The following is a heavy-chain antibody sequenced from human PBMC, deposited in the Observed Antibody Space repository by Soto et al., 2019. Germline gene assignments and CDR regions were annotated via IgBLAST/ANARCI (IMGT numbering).Heavy chain of an antibody. Sequence: QVQLVQSGAEVKKPGASVKVSCKASGYTFTGYYMHWVRQAPGQGLEWMGWINPNSGGTNYAQKLQGRVTMTRDTSISTAYMELSRLRSDDTAVYYCARGTTVTYFDYWGQGTLVTVSS. V-gene: IGHV1-2*02. D-gene: IGHD4-17*01. J-gene: IGHJ4*02. CDR3: ARGTTVTYFDY. CDR2: INPNSGGT. CDR1: GYTFTGYY.